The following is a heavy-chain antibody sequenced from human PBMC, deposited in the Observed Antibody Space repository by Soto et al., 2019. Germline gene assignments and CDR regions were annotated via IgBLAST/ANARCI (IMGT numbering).Heavy chain of an antibody. D-gene: IGHD3-16*02. CDR2: ISNSGSTT. CDR1: GFTFSDYY. Sequence: GGSLRLSCAASGFTFSDYYMSWIRQAPGKGLEWVSYISNSGSTTYYADSVRGRFTISRDNVEKSLYLQMNSLRDEDTAVYYCAREITFGGDIAYNWFDPWGQGTLVTVSS. CDR3: AREITFGGDIAYNWFDP. V-gene: IGHV3-11*01. J-gene: IGHJ5*02.